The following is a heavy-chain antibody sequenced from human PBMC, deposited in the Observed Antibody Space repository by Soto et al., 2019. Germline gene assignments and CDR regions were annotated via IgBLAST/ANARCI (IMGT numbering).Heavy chain of an antibody. CDR3: ARGGNRYSNVAAGVGGFDY. Sequence: SETLSLTCTVSGASISSSYWSWIRQSPERGLEWIAYVYHTGATNYNPSLKSRVTISLDTSKGQFSLNLTSLTTADTAVYFCARGGNRYSNVAAGVGGFDYWGQGSLVT. J-gene: IGHJ4*02. CDR1: GASISSSY. V-gene: IGHV4-59*01. D-gene: IGHD5-12*01. CDR2: VYHTGAT.